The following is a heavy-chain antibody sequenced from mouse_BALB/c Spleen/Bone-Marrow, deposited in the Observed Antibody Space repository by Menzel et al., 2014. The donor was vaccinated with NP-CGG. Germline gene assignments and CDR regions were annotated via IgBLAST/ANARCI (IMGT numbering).Heavy chain of an antibody. CDR2: INPSTGYT. D-gene: IGHD4-1*01. CDR1: GYTFTSYW. V-gene: IGHV1-7*01. CDR3: ARSRTGTYFDY. Sequence: QVQLQQSGAELAKPGASAKMSCKASGYTFTSYWMHWVKQRPGQGLEWIGYINPSTGYTEYNQKFKDKATLTADKSFSTAYMQLSSLTSEDPAVYYCARSRTGTYFDYWGQGTTLTVSS. J-gene: IGHJ2*01.